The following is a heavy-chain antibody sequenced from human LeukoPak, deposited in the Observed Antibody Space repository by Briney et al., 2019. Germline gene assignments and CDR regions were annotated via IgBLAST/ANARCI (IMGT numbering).Heavy chain of an antibody. J-gene: IGHJ4*02. D-gene: IGHD6-19*01. V-gene: IGHV3-15*07. Sequence: AGGSLRLSCAASGFTFQNAWMTWVRQAPGKGLEWVGRVKSKTDGGTTDYAVPVTGRFAISRDDSKNTVYLEMNSLKTEDTAVYYCATVGENRSGYYYWGQGTLVTVSS. CDR2: VKSKTDGGTT. CDR1: GFTFQNAW. CDR3: ATVGENRSGYYY.